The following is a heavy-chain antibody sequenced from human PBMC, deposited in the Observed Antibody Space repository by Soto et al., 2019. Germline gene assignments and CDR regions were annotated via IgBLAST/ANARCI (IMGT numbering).Heavy chain of an antibody. Sequence: QVQLVQSGAEVKKPGASVKVSCKASGYTFTSYYMHWVRQAPGQGLEWMRISNPSGGRPSYAQKSQRRVTMTRDTSTRTVYMELSSLRSEDTALYYCARDFIAADGPDGAFDIWGQGTMVTVSS. V-gene: IGHV1-46*01. CDR3: ARDFIAADGPDGAFDI. CDR2: SNPSGGRP. J-gene: IGHJ3*02. CDR1: GYTFTSYY. D-gene: IGHD6-13*01.